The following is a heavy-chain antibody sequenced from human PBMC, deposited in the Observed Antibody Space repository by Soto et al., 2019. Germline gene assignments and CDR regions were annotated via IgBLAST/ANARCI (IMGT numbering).Heavy chain of an antibody. CDR1: GFTFSSYG. CDR3: ARGGYSSSWVYYYGMDV. CDR2: IWYDGSNK. D-gene: IGHD6-13*01. Sequence: GGSLRLSCAASGFTFSSYGMHWVRQAPGKGLEWVAVIWYDGSNKYYADSVKGRFTISRDNSKNTLYLQMNSLRAEDTAVYYCARGGYSSSWVYYYGMDVWGQGTTVTVSS. V-gene: IGHV3-33*01. J-gene: IGHJ6*02.